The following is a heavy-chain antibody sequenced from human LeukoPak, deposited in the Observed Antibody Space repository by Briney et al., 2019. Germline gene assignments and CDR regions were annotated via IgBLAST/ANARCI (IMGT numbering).Heavy chain of an antibody. J-gene: IGHJ4*02. CDR2: IKQDGSEK. CDR1: RFTFSRYW. Sequence: GGSLRLSCAASRFTFSRYWMSWVRQAPGKGLEWVANIKQDGSEKYYVDSVKGRFTISRDNAKNSLYLQMNSLRAEDTAVYYCARADYSDYGAYWGQGTLVTVSS. CDR3: ARADYSDYGAY. D-gene: IGHD4-11*01. V-gene: IGHV3-7*05.